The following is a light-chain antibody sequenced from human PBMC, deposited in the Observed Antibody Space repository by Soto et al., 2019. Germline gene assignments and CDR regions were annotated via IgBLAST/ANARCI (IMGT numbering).Light chain of an antibody. CDR2: YDS. Sequence: SYELTQPPSVSVAPGKTARITCGGNKIGSKSVHWYQQKPGQAPVLVIYYDSDRPSGIPERFSGSNSGNTATLTISRVEAGDDADYYCQVWDSSSDHVVFGGGTKVTVL. CDR1: KIGSKS. CDR3: QVWDSSSDHVV. V-gene: IGLV3-21*04. J-gene: IGLJ2*01.